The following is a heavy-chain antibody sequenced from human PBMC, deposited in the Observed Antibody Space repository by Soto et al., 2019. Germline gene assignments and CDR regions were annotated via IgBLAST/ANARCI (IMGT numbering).Heavy chain of an antibody. D-gene: IGHD6-19*01. CDR2: IIPIFGTA. CDR1: GYTFTSYG. Sequence: GASVKVSCKASGYTFTSYGISWVRQAPGQGLEWMGGIIPIFGTANYAQKFQGRATITADESTSTAYMELSSLRSEDTAVYYCARGIAVAELGFDPWGQGTLVTVSS. V-gene: IGHV1-69*13. J-gene: IGHJ5*02. CDR3: ARGIAVAELGFDP.